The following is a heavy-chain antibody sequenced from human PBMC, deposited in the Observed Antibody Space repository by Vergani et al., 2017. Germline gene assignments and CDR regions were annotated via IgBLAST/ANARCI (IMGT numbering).Heavy chain of an antibody. CDR2: IYYSGST. CDR3: ARERLLRVGGFDP. V-gene: IGHV4-59*01. Sequence: QVQLQESGPGLVKPSETLSLTCTVSGGSISSYYWSWIRQPPGKGLEWIGYIYYSGSTNYNPSLKSRVTISVDTSKNQFSLKLSSVTAADTAVYYWARERLLRVGGFDPWGQGTLVTVSS. D-gene: IGHD3-22*01. J-gene: IGHJ5*02. CDR1: GGSISSYY.